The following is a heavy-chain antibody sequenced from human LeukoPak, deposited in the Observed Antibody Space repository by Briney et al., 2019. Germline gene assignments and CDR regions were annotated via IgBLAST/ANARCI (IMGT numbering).Heavy chain of an antibody. CDR3: ARDIGKRCSGGSCHSDI. J-gene: IGHJ4*02. CDR1: GGSISSTYYY. Sequence: SETLSLTCTVSGGSISSTYYYWGWIRQPPGKGLEWIGSVYSSGSTYYNPSLKSRVTISVDTSKNQFSPKLSSVTAADTAVYYCARDIGKRCSGGSCHSDIWGQGTLVTVSS. CDR2: VYSSGST. V-gene: IGHV4-39*07. D-gene: IGHD2-15*01.